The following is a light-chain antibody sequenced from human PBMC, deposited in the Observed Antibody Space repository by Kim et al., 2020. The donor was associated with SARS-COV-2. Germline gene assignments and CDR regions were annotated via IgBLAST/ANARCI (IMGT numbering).Light chain of an antibody. CDR2: GAS. J-gene: IGKJ2*03. V-gene: IGKV3-15*01. Sequence: VYPGERATPACRVSQSVSSTLAWYQQTPGQAPRLLIYGASTRATGIPARFSGSGSGTEFTLTISSLQSEDFAVYYCQQYNNWPPYSFGQGTKLEI. CDR1: QSVSST. CDR3: QQYNNWPPYS.